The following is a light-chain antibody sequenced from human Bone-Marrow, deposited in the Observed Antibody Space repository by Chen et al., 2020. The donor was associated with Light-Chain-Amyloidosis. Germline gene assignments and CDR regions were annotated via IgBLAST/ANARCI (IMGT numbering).Light chain of an antibody. CDR1: DLPTKS. CDR3: QAADSSGTYEEI. J-gene: IGLJ2*01. V-gene: IGLV3-25*03. CDR2: RDT. Sequence: SYELTQPPSVSVSPGQTARITCSGDDLPTKSAYWYHQKPGQAPVLVIHRDTERPSGISERFSGSRTGTTATLTNRGVQAEDEGDYHCQAADSSGTYEEIFGGGTKLTVL.